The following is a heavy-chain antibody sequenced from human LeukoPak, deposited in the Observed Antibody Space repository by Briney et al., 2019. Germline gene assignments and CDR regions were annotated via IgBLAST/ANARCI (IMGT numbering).Heavy chain of an antibody. D-gene: IGHD1-1*01. J-gene: IGHJ4*02. CDR2: ISYDGSNK. Sequence: PGRSLRLSCAASGFTFSSYAMHWVRQAPGKGLEWVAVISYDGSNKYYADSVKGRFTISRDNSKNTLYLQMNSLRAEDTAVYYCAREKRNLHFDYWGQGTLVTVSS. CDR3: AREKRNLHFDY. CDR1: GFTFSSYA. V-gene: IGHV3-30*04.